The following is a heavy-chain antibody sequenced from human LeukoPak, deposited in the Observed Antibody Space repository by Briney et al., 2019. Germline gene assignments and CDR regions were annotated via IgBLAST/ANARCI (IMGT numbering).Heavy chain of an antibody. J-gene: IGHJ2*01. V-gene: IGHV3-53*01. CDR1: GFSVSTNY. D-gene: IGHD3-3*02. CDR3: ARVGDHFHWYLDL. CDR2: IYSGSST. Sequence: PGGSLTLSCAASGFSVSTNYMNWVRQAPGKGLEWVSFIYSGSSTYYADSVESRFIVSRDSSKNTLSLQMNDLRAEDTAVYYCARVGDHFHWYLDLWGRGTLVTVSS.